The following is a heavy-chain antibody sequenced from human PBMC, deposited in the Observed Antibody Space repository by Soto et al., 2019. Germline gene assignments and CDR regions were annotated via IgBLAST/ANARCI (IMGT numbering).Heavy chain of an antibody. V-gene: IGHV3-11*01. CDR2: ISSSGSTI. Sequence: PRGSLRLSCASSGFTFSDYYMSWIRQAPGKGLEWVSYISSSGSTIYYADSVKGRFTISRDNAKNSLYLQMNSLRAEDTAVYYCARVGRYYYDSSGYLDAFDIWGQGTMVTGSS. CDR1: GFTFSDYY. CDR3: ARVGRYYYDSSGYLDAFDI. J-gene: IGHJ3*02. D-gene: IGHD3-22*01.